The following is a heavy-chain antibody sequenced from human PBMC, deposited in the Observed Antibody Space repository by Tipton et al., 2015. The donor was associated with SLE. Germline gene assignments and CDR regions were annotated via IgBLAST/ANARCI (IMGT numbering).Heavy chain of an antibody. CDR3: ARESIAAAGPFDY. J-gene: IGHJ4*02. CDR1: GGSISSHY. Sequence: TLSLTCTVSGGSISSHYWSWIRQPPGKGLEWIGYIDYSGSTNYNPSLKSRVTISVDTSKNQFSLKLSSVTSAGTAVYYCARESIAAAGPFDYWGQGTLVTVSS. V-gene: IGHV4-59*11. D-gene: IGHD6-13*01. CDR2: IDYSGST.